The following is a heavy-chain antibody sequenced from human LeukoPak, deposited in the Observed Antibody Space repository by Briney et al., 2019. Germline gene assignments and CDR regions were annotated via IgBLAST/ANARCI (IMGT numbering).Heavy chain of an antibody. CDR3: ARGVSYYDSSGYYNEYFQH. CDR2: IYDSGTT. Sequence: SETLSLTCTVSGGSISSFYWSWIRQPPGKGLEWIGFIYDSGTTNYNPSLRSRVTVSVGTSKNQFSLKLSSVTAADTAVYYCARGVSYYDSSGYYNEYFQHWGQGTLVTVSS. CDR1: GGSISSFY. J-gene: IGHJ1*01. D-gene: IGHD3-22*01. V-gene: IGHV4-59*08.